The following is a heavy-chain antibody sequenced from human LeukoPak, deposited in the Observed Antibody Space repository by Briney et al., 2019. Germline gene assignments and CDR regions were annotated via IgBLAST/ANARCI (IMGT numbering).Heavy chain of an antibody. D-gene: IGHD3-10*01. V-gene: IGHV3-48*04. CDR1: GFNFSRYS. J-gene: IGHJ4*02. CDR2: ISSSSSST. CDR3: ARGSDDLDY. Sequence: GGSLRLSCAASGFNFSRYSMDWVRQAPGKGLEWVSYISSSSSSTYYADSVKGRFTISRDNAKNSLYLQMNSLRAEDTAVYYCARGSDDLDYWGQGTLVTVSS.